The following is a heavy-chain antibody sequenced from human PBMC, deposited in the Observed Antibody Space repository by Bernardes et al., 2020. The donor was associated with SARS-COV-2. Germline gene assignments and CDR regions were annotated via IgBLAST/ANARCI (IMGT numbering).Heavy chain of an antibody. CDR3: ARGSPSYPGYDSP. CDR2: INHAGNT. J-gene: IGHJ5*02. V-gene: IGHV4-34*01. CDR1: GGSLSSHY. Sequence: SETLSLTCAVYGGSLSSHYWNWIRQSPGKGLDWIGEINHAGNTNSNPSPKSRVTISVYTSKTQFSLKLSAVTAADTAVFYCARGSPSYPGYDSPWGQGTLETVSS. D-gene: IGHD5-12*01.